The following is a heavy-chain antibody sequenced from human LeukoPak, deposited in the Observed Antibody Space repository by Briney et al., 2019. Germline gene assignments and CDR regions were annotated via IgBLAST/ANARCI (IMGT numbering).Heavy chain of an antibody. CDR2: INPNSGGT. V-gene: IGHV1-2*02. Sequence: ASVKVSCKASGYTFTGYYMHWVRQAPGQGLEWVGWINPNSGGTNYAQKFQGRVTMTRDTSISTAYMELSRLRSDDTAVYYCARDSELVIAAAGNYYMDVWGKGTTVTVSS. J-gene: IGHJ6*03. CDR3: ARDSELVIAAAGNYYMDV. D-gene: IGHD6-13*01. CDR1: GYTFTGYY.